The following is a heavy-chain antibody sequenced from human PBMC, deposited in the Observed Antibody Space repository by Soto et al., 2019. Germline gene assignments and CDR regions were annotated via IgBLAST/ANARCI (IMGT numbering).Heavy chain of an antibody. D-gene: IGHD5-18*01. CDR3: AKEGEYSYGYNYYYYGMDV. CDR2: ISGSGGST. CDR1: GFTFSSYA. J-gene: IGHJ6*02. V-gene: IGHV3-23*01. Sequence: GSLRLSCAASGFTFSSYAMSWVRQAPGKGLEWVSAISGSGGSTYYADSVKGRFTISRDNSKNTLYLQMNSLRAEDTAVYYCAKEGEYSYGYNYYYYGMDVWGQGTTVTVSS.